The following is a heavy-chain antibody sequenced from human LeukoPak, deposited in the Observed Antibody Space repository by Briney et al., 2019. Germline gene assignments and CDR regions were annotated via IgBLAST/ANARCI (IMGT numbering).Heavy chain of an antibody. CDR3: AKDEVSCGSCYLS. CDR1: GFTFSSYD. CDR2: ISYDESNK. D-gene: IGHD2-15*01. Sequence: GRSLRLSCAASGFTFSSYDMHWVRQAPGKGLEWVAVISYDESNKYYADSVKGRFTISRDNSKNTLYLQMNSLRAEDTAVYYCAKDEVSCGSCYLSWGQGTLVTVSS. V-gene: IGHV3-30*18. J-gene: IGHJ4*02.